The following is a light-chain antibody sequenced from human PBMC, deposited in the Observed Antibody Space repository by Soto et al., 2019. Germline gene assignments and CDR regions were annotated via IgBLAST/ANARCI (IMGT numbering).Light chain of an antibody. CDR1: QSVTNNY. V-gene: IGKV3-20*01. CDR3: QQYANSPRT. CDR2: GAS. Sequence: EIVLTQSPGTLSLSPGERATLSCRASQSVTNNYLAWYQQKPGQAPRLLIYGASSRATGIPHSFSGSGSGTDFTLPISKLDPQDFAVYYCQQYANSPRTSGPAPKVDIK. J-gene: IGKJ1*01.